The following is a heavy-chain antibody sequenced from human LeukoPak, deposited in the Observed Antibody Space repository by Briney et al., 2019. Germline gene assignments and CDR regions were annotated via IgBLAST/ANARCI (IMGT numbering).Heavy chain of an antibody. Sequence: GGSLRLSCAASGFTFSSYWMSWVRQAPGKGLEWVANIKQDGSEKYYVDSVEGRFTISRDNAKNSLYLQMNSLRAEDTAVYYCATYIAAAGPQPYYYYYYMDVWGKGTTVTVSS. CDR2: IKQDGSEK. V-gene: IGHV3-7*01. D-gene: IGHD6-13*01. CDR1: GFTFSSYW. J-gene: IGHJ6*03. CDR3: ATYIAAAGPQPYYYYYYMDV.